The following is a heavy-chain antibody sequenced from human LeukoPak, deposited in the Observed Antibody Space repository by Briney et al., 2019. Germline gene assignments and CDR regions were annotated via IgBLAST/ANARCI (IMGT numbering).Heavy chain of an antibody. CDR1: GFTFSSYA. V-gene: IGHV3-23*01. Sequence: TGGSLRLSCAASGFTFSSYAMSWVRQAPGKGLEWVSAISGSGGSTYYADSVKGRFTISRDNSKNTLYLQMNSLRAEDTAVYYCAKGEGDYAYYYYYMDVWGKGTTVTVSS. J-gene: IGHJ6*03. CDR2: ISGSGGST. D-gene: IGHD4-17*01. CDR3: AKGEGDYAYYYYYMDV.